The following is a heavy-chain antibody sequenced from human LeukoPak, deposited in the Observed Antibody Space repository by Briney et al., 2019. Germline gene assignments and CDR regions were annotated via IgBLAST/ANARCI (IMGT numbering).Heavy chain of an antibody. Sequence: GGSLRLSCAASGFTFSSYSMKWVRQAPGKGLEWVSSISSSSSYIYYADSVKGRFTISRDNAKNSLYLQMNSLRAEDTAVYYCARADYYDSSGRDYWGQGTLVTVSS. CDR2: ISSSSSYI. V-gene: IGHV3-21*01. D-gene: IGHD3-22*01. J-gene: IGHJ4*02. CDR1: GFTFSSYS. CDR3: ARADYYDSSGRDY.